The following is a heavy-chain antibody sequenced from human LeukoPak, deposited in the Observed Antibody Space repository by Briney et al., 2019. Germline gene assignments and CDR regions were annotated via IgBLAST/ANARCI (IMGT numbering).Heavy chain of an antibody. CDR2: IYYSGST. D-gene: IGHD3-22*01. CDR3: ARVSNSGYNSRGAFDI. J-gene: IGHJ3*02. V-gene: IGHV4-59*01. CDR1: GGSISSYY. Sequence: SETLSLTCTVSGGSISSYYWSWIRQPPGKGLEWIGYIYYSGSTNYNPSLKSRVTISVDTSKNQFSLKLSSVTAADTAVYYCARVSNSGYNSRGAFDIWGQGTMVTVSS.